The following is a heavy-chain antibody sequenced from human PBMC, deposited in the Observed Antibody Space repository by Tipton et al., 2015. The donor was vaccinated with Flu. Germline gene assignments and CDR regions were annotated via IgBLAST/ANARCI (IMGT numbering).Heavy chain of an antibody. CDR1: GGSISSYY. CDR2: IYYSGNT. Sequence: TLSLTCSVSGGSISSYYWTWIRQPPGKGLEWIGYIYYSGNTNYNPSLKSRVTISVDTSKNQLSLKLTSVTAAGSAMYYCARVPLERPEGDYCFYMDVWGGGATVSVAS. D-gene: IGHD5-24*01. V-gene: IGHV4-59*01. J-gene: IGHJ6*03. CDR3: ARVPLERPEGDYCFYMDV.